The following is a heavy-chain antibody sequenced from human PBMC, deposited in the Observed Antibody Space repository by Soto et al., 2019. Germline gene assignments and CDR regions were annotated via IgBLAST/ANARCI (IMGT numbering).Heavy chain of an antibody. CDR3: ARDKERKRLGGNYYYATDV. CDR1: GGTFNTYA. V-gene: IGHV1-69*12. J-gene: IGHJ6*02. CDR2: IIPIFRTP. Sequence: QVQLVQSGAEVKKPGASVKVSCKASGGTFNTYAISWVRQAPGQGLEWMGGIIPIFRTPDYAQKFQGRVTIIADESTSTAYMELSSLRSEDKAVYYCARDKERKRLGGNYYYATDVWGQGTTVTVSS. D-gene: IGHD5-12*01.